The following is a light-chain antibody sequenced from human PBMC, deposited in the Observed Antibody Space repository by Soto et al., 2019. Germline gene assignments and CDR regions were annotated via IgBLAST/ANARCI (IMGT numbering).Light chain of an antibody. Sequence: QPVLTQPPSASGTPGQRVTISCSGSTSNIGRNTVNWYQQLPGTAPKLLIFSNHQRPSGVPDRFSGSKSGTSASLAISGLQSEDEADYYCAAWDDSLVGYVFGTGTKLTVL. V-gene: IGLV1-44*01. CDR2: SNH. CDR3: AAWDDSLVGYV. CDR1: TSNIGRNT. J-gene: IGLJ1*01.